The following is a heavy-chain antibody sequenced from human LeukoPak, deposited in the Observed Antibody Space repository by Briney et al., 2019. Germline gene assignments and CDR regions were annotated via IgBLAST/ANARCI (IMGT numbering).Heavy chain of an antibody. CDR3: ARHSRSAYTGYENAFDI. D-gene: IGHD5-12*01. Sequence: SETLSLTCTVSGGSISSGGYYWSWIRQHPGKGLEWIGYIYYSGSTYYNPSLKSRVTISVDTSKNQFSLKLNSVTAADTGIYYCARHSRSAYTGYENAFDIWGQGTMVTVSS. CDR2: IYYSGST. V-gene: IGHV4-31*03. CDR1: GGSISSGGYY. J-gene: IGHJ3*02.